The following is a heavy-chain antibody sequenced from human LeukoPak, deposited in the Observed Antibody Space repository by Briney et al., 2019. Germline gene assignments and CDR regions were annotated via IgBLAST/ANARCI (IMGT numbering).Heavy chain of an antibody. V-gene: IGHV3-48*01. CDR1: GFTFSSYE. Sequence: GGSLRLSCAASGFTFSSYEMNWVRQAPGKGLEWVSYISSSSSTIYYADSVKGRFTISRDNAKNSLYLQMNSLRAEDTAAYYCATSRGYNSGYRALELPPSPIDWGQGTLVTVSS. D-gene: IGHD5-18*01. J-gene: IGHJ4*02. CDR3: ATSRGYNSGYRALELPPSPID. CDR2: ISSSSSTI.